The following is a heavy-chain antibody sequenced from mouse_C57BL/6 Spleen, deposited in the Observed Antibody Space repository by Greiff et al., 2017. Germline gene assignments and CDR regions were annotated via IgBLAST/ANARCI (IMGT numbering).Heavy chain of an antibody. V-gene: IGHV1-85*01. J-gene: IGHJ1*03. CDR1: GFTFTSYA. CDR3: AKYYDYWYFDD. Sequence: QVQLQQSGPELVKPGASVKLSCKASGFTFTSYAMNWVKQRPGQGLEWIGWIYPRDGSTKYNEKFKGKATFTVDTSSSTAYMELHSLTSEDSAVYFCAKYYDYWYFDDWGTGTTVTVSS. D-gene: IGHD2-4*01. CDR2: IYPRDGST.